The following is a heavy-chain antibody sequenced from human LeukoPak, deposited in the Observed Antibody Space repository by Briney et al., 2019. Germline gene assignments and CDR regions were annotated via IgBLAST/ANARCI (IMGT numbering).Heavy chain of an antibody. Sequence: SETLSLTCTVSGGSISSHYWSWIRQPAGKGLEWIGRIYTSGSTNYNPSLKSRVTMSVDTSKKQFSLKLSSVTAADTAVYYCAKDRHAPGRYCSSAICFPFDTWGQGTLVTVSS. CDR1: GGSISSHY. V-gene: IGHV4-4*07. CDR3: AKDRHAPGRYCSSAICFPFDT. D-gene: IGHD2-2*01. CDR2: IYTSGST. J-gene: IGHJ5*02.